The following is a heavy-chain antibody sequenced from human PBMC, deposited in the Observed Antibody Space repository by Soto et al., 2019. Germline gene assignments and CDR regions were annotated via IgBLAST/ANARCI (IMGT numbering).Heavy chain of an antibody. Sequence: QVQLVESGGGVVQPGRSLRLSCAASGFTFSTFAMHWVRQAPGKGLEWVALISNDGITKYYAESVKGRFTISRDNSKNTLYLKMDSLRTEDTAVYYAYSSGWWGQGTRVTVSS. CDR1: GFTFSTFA. J-gene: IGHJ4*02. CDR3: YSSGW. CDR2: ISNDGITK. D-gene: IGHD6-19*01. V-gene: IGHV3-30*03.